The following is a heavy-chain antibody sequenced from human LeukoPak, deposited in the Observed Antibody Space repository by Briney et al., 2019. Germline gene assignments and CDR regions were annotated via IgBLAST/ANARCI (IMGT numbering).Heavy chain of an antibody. CDR2: IYYTGST. CDR3: ARLLMQQPYYFHY. D-gene: IGHD6-13*01. J-gene: IGHJ4*02. CDR1: GGSISSYY. Sequence: PSETLSLTCTVSGGSISSYYWSWIRQPPGKGLEWIGYIYYTGSTNYNPSLKSRVTISVDTSKNQFSLKLGSVTAADTAVYYCARLLMQQPYYFHYWGQGALVTASS. V-gene: IGHV4-59*08.